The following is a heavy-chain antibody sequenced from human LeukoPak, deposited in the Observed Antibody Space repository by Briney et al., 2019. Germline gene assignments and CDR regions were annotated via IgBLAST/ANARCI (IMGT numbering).Heavy chain of an antibody. CDR3: ARDLHYYDSSGPKPADAFDI. CDR1: GDSVSSNSAA. Sequence: PSQTLSLTCAISGDSVSSNSAAWHWIRQSPSRGLEWLGRTYYRSKLYNDYAVSVKSRITINPDTSKNQFSLQLNSVTPEDTAVYYCARDLHYYDSSGPKPADAFDIWGQGTVVTVSS. CDR2: TYYRSKLYN. V-gene: IGHV6-1*01. J-gene: IGHJ3*02. D-gene: IGHD3-22*01.